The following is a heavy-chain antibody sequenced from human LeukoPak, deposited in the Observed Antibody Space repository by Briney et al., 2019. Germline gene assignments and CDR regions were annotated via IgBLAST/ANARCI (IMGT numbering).Heavy chain of an antibody. V-gene: IGHV4-39*07. CDR1: GGSISSSSYY. D-gene: IGHD3-3*01. Sequence: ASETLSLTCTVSGGSISSSSYYWGWIRQPPGKGLEWIGSIYYSGSTYYNPSLKSRVTISVDTSKTQFSLKLSSVTAADTAVYYCARAGGFFSPFGYWGQGTLVTVSS. CDR2: IYYSGST. J-gene: IGHJ4*02. CDR3: ARAGGFFSPFGY.